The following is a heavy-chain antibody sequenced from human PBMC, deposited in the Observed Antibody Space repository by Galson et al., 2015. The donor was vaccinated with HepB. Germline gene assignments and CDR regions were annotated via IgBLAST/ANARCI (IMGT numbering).Heavy chain of an antibody. CDR3: AKSAIYDFWSGSPTSYYYYYGMDV. Sequence: SLRLSCAASGFTFSSYAMSWVRQAPGKGLEWVSAICGSGGSTYYADSVKGRFTISRDNSKNTLYLQMNSLRAEDTAVYYCAKSAIYDFWSGSPTSYYYYYGMDVWGQGTTVTVSS. CDR2: ICGSGGST. V-gene: IGHV3-23*01. J-gene: IGHJ6*02. D-gene: IGHD3-3*01. CDR1: GFTFSSYA.